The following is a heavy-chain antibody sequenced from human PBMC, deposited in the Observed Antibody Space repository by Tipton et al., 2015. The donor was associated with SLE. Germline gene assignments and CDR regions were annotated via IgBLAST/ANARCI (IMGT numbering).Heavy chain of an antibody. Sequence: GSLRLSCAASGFTFSSYGMHWVRQAPGKGLEWVAFIRYDGSNKYYADSVKGRFTISRDNSKNTLYLQMNSLRAEDTAVYYCAKDGEDYGDYPFYFDYWGQGTLVTVSS. CDR3: AKDGEDYGDYPFYFDY. CDR2: IRYDGSNK. V-gene: IGHV3-30*02. J-gene: IGHJ4*02. D-gene: IGHD4-17*01. CDR1: GFTFSSYG.